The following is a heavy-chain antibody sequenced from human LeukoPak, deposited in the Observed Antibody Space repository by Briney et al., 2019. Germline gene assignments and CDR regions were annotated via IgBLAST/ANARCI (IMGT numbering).Heavy chain of an antibody. J-gene: IGHJ5*02. Sequence: ASVKVSCKASGYSFTGYYMHWVRQAPGPGLEWMGWINPNSGGTNYAQKFQGRVTMTRDTSISTAYTELSRLRSDDTAVYYCARGSTRPHNWFDPWGQGTLVTVSS. CDR3: ARGSTRPHNWFDP. V-gene: IGHV1-2*02. CDR2: INPNSGGT. D-gene: IGHD2-2*01. CDR1: GYSFTGYY.